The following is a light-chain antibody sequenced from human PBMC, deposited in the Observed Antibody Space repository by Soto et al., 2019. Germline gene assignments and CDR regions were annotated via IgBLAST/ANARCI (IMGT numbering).Light chain of an antibody. Sequence: DIQMTQSPSSLSASVGDRVTITCRASQSISRWLAWYQQKPGKAPKVMIYDVSNLGSGVPSRFSGSGSGTEFSLTISSLQPDDIATYYCQQYKTFWTFGQGTKVDI. V-gene: IGKV1-5*01. J-gene: IGKJ1*01. CDR3: QQYKTFWT. CDR1: QSISRW. CDR2: DVS.